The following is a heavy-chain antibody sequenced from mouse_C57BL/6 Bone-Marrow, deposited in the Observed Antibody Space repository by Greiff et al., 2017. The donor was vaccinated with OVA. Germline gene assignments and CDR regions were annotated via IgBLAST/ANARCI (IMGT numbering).Heavy chain of an antibody. CDR3: ARETTVVARRYCDY. J-gene: IGHJ2*01. V-gene: IGHV1-64*01. CDR2: IHPNSGST. D-gene: IGHD1-1*01. Sequence: QVQLQQPGAELVKPGASVKLSCKASGYTFTSYWMHWVKQRPGQGLEWIGMIHPNSGSTYYNEKFKSKATLTVDKSSSIAYMQLSSLTSEDSAVYYCARETTVVARRYCDYWGQGTTLTVSS. CDR1: GYTFTSYW.